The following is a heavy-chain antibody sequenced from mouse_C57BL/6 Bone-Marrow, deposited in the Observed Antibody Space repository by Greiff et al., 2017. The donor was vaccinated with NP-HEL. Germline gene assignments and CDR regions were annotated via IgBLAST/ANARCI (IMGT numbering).Heavy chain of an antibody. Sequence: EVQLQESGGGLVKPGGSLKLSCAASGFTFSDYGMHWVRQAPEKGLEWVAYISSGSSTIYYADTVKGRFTISRDNAKNTLFLQMTSLRSEDTAMYYCARSEGAMDYWGQGTSVTVSS. CDR2: ISSGSSTI. J-gene: IGHJ4*01. CDR3: ARSEGAMDY. V-gene: IGHV5-17*01. CDR1: GFTFSDYG.